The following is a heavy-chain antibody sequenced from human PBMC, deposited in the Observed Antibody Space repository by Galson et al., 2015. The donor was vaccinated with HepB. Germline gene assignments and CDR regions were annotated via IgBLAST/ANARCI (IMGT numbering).Heavy chain of an antibody. CDR2: INPNSGGT. V-gene: IGHV1-2*02. CDR3: ASLTQMRMITFGGVIAYGMDV. CDR1: GYTFTGYY. D-gene: IGHD3-16*02. J-gene: IGHJ6*02. Sequence: SVKVSCKASGYTFTGYYMHWVRQAPGQGLEWMGWINPNSGGTNYAQKFQGRVTMTRDTSISTAYMELSRLRSDDTAVYYCASLTQMRMITFGGVIAYGMDVWGQGTTVTVSS.